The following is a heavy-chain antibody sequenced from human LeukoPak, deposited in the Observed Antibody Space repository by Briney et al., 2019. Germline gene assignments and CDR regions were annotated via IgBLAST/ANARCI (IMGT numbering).Heavy chain of an antibody. J-gene: IGHJ4*02. D-gene: IGHD6-13*01. CDR3: ARGQPQQLALDY. CDR1: GGSFSGHY. Sequence: SETLSLTCAVYGGSFSGHYWSWIRQPPGKGLEWIGEIYHSGSTNYNPSLKSRVTIALDTSKNQFSLKLSSVTAADTAVYYCARGQPQQLALDYWGQGTLVTVSS. CDR2: IYHSGST. V-gene: IGHV4-34*01.